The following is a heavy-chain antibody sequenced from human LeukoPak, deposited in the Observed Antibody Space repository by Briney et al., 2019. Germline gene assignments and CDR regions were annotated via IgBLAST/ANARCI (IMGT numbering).Heavy chain of an antibody. J-gene: IGHJ5*02. Sequence: PGGSLRLSCAASGFTFSSYSMNWVRQAPGKGLEWVSSISSSSSYIYYADSVKGRFTISRDNAKNSLYLQMNSLRAEDTAVYYCARDHPNRYYDSSDRFDPWGQGTLVTVSS. CDR1: GFTFSSYS. CDR3: ARDHPNRYYDSSDRFDP. V-gene: IGHV3-21*04. D-gene: IGHD3-22*01. CDR2: ISSSSSYI.